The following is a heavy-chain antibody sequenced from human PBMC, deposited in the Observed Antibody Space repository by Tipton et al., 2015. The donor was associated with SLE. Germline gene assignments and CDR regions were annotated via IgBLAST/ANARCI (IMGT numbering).Heavy chain of an antibody. D-gene: IGHD1-1*01. V-gene: IGHV4-59*07. J-gene: IGHJ4*02. CDR2: IDYTANP. CDR3: ARSWNDAPPDLGY. CDR1: GDSISRYY. Sequence: TLSLTCTVSGDSISRYYWSWIRQPPGKGLEWIGNIDYTANPNYSPSLKSRVTISIDTSTNHFSLKLRSVTAADTAVYYCARSWNDAPPDLGYWGQGTLVTVSS.